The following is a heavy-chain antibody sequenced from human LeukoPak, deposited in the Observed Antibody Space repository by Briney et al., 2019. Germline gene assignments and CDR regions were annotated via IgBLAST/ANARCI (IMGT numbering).Heavy chain of an antibody. CDR2: TKQDGSEK. D-gene: IGHD3-22*01. CDR1: GFTFSSYW. J-gene: IGHJ4*02. Sequence: GGSLRLSCAASGFTFSSYWMSWVRQAPGKGLEWVANTKQDGSEKYYVDSVKGRFTTSRDNAKNSLYLQMNSLRAEDTAVYYCAKDHESDGYPCLDHWGLGTLVTVSS. CDR3: AKDHESDGYPCLDH. V-gene: IGHV3-7*01.